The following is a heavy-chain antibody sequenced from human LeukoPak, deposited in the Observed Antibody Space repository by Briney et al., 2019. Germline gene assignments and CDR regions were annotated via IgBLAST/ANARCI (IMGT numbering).Heavy chain of an antibody. CDR1: GGSISSYY. J-gene: IGHJ4*02. Sequence: SETLSLTCTVSGGSISSYYWSWIRQPPGKGLEWLGYIYYSGSTNYNPSLKSRVTISVDTSKNQFSLKLSSVTAADTAVYYCAGSKRSFGELLIGPVDYWGQGALVTVSS. V-gene: IGHV4-59*01. CDR3: AGSKRSFGELLIGPVDY. CDR2: IYYSGST. D-gene: IGHD3-10*01.